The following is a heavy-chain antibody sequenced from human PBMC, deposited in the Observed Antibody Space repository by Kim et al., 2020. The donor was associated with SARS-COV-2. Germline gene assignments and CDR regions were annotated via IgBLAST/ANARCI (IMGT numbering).Heavy chain of an antibody. V-gene: IGHV3-23*01. CDR1: ELTLSSYV. CDR3: AKRLPSSALDV. J-gene: IGHJ6*02. CDR2: IRGVTAAT. D-gene: IGHD6-6*01. Sequence: GGSLRLSCAASELTLSSYVMNWVRQAPGKGLEWVSTIRGVTAATFYADSVKGRFTISRDNSQNMVYLQMNSLRAEDTAIYYCAKRLPSSALDVWGQGTT.